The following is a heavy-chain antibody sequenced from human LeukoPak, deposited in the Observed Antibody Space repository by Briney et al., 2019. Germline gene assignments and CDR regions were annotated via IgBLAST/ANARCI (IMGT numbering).Heavy chain of an antibody. CDR1: GGSFSGYY. CDR3: ARVGQRITMIRYYYGMDV. J-gene: IGHJ6*02. CDR2: INHSGST. Sequence: SETLSLTCAVYGGSFSGYYWSWIRQPPGKGLEWIGEINHSGSTNYNPSLKSRVTISLDTSKNQFSLKLSSVTAADTAGYDCARVGQRITMIRYYYGMDVWGQGTTVTVSS. D-gene: IGHD3-22*01. V-gene: IGHV4-34*01.